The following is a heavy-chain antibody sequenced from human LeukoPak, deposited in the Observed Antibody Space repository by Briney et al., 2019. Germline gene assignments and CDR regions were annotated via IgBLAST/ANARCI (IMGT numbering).Heavy chain of an antibody. J-gene: IGHJ4*02. D-gene: IGHD2-2*01. Sequence: GGSLILTCAASGFTFSSYAMSWVRQAPGRGLEWVSAISGSGGSTYYADSVKGRFTISRDNSKNTLYLQMNSLRAEDTAVYYCAKGTSSFDYWGQGTLVTVSS. CDR2: ISGSGGST. CDR1: GFTFSSYA. CDR3: AKGTSSFDY. V-gene: IGHV3-23*01.